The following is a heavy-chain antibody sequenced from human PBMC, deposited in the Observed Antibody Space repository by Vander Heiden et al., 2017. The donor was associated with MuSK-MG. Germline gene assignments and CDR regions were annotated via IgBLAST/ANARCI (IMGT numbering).Heavy chain of an antibody. Sequence: QVQLVQSGAEVKKPGSSVKVSCKASGGTFSSYAISWVRQASGQGLEWMGGIIPIFGTANYAQKFQGRVTITADESTSTAYMELSSLRSEDTAVYYCARRAYCGGDCSAYYYYYYMDVWGKGTTVTVSS. CDR1: GGTFSSYA. V-gene: IGHV1-69*01. D-gene: IGHD2-21*01. CDR3: ARRAYCGGDCSAYYYYYYMDV. J-gene: IGHJ6*03. CDR2: IIPIFGTA.